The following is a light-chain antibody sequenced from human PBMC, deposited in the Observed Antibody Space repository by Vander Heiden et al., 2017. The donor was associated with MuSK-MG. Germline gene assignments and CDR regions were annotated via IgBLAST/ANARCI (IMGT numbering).Light chain of an antibody. CDR3: QQYGSSPLT. J-gene: IGKJ4*01. V-gene: IGKV3-20*01. CDR2: GAS. Sequence: EIVLTQSPGTLSLSPGERATLSCRASQTVSSSNLAWYQQKPGQAPRLLIYGASSRATGIPDRFSGSGSGTDFTLTISGLEPEDFAVYCCQQYGSSPLTFGGGTKVEIK. CDR1: QTVSSSN.